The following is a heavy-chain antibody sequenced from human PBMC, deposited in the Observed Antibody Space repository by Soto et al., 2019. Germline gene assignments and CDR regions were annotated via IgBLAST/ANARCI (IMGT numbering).Heavy chain of an antibody. CDR2: IYYSGST. CDR3: ARDRVLTGTTYFDY. Sequence: SETLSLTCTVSGGSISSGGYYWSWIRQHPGKGLEWIGYIYYSGSTYYNPSLKSRVTISVDTSKNQFSLKLSSVTAADTAVYYCARDRVLTGTTYFDYWGQGTLVTVSS. V-gene: IGHV4-31*03. CDR1: GGSISSGGYY. D-gene: IGHD1-20*01. J-gene: IGHJ4*02.